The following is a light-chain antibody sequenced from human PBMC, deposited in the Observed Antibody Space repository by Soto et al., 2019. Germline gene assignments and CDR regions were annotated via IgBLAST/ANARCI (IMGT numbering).Light chain of an antibody. CDR1: SSDVGGYYY. CDR3: GTWDSSLSVGV. V-gene: IGLV1-51*01. Sequence: QSALTQPASVSGSPGQSITISCTGTSSDVGGYYYVSWYQSLPGTAPKLLIYDNNERPSGIPDRFSGSKSGTSATLGITGLQTGDEADYYCGTWDSSLSVGVFGGGTKVTVL. J-gene: IGLJ2*01. CDR2: DNN.